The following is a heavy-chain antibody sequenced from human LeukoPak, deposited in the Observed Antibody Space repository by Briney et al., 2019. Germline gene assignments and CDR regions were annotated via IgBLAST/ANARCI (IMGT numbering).Heavy chain of an antibody. CDR3: ARGTTESSWYTYCFDY. CDR1: GGTFSSYG. V-gene: IGHV1-69*13. D-gene: IGHD6-13*01. Sequence: ASVKVSCKASGGTFSSYGISWVRQAPGQGLEWMGGIIPIFGTATYAQKFQGRVTITADESTSTAYMDLSRLRSEDTAVYYCARGTTESSWYTYCFDYWGQGTLVTVSS. CDR2: IIPIFGTA. J-gene: IGHJ4*02.